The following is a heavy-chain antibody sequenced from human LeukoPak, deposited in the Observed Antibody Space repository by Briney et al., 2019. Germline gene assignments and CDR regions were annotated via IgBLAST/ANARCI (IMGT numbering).Heavy chain of an antibody. J-gene: IGHJ4*02. V-gene: IGHV3-15*01. CDR3: TLPWGSGSYYDY. Sequence: GGSLRLSCAASGFTFSNAWLNWVRQAPAKGLEWVGHIKSKTDGGTTDYAAPVKGRFTISRDDSKNTLFLQMNSLKTEDTAVYYCTLPWGSGSYYDYWGQGTLVTVSS. CDR1: GFTFSNAW. D-gene: IGHD3-10*01. CDR2: IKSKTDGGTT.